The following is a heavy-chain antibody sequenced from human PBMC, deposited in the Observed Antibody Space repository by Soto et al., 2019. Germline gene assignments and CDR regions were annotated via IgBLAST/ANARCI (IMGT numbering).Heavy chain of an antibody. V-gene: IGHV3-74*01. CDR1: GFTVSSSW. D-gene: IGHD6-13*01. Sequence: AGSLRLSCAASGFTVSSSWMHWVRQAPGKGLVWVSRINSDGSYTSYADSVKGRFTISRDNAKNTLYLQMNSLRAEDTAVYYCARGYSSSWTSLDYWGQGTLVTVS. J-gene: IGHJ4*02. CDR3: ARGYSSSWTSLDY. CDR2: INSDGSYT.